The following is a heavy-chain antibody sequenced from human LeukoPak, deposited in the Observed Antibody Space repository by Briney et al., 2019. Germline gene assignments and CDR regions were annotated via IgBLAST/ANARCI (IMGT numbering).Heavy chain of an antibody. V-gene: IGHV4-30-2*01. Sequence: PSQTLSLTCAVSGGSITNGAYSWSWIRQPPGKGLEWIGYIYHSGSTYYNPSLKSRVTISLDRSKNQSSLKVTSVTAADTAVYYCARGLRYYGSGSYTHFDYWGQGSLVTVSS. D-gene: IGHD3-10*01. CDR1: GGSITNGAYS. CDR3: ARGLRYYGSGSYTHFDY. J-gene: IGHJ4*02. CDR2: IYHSGST.